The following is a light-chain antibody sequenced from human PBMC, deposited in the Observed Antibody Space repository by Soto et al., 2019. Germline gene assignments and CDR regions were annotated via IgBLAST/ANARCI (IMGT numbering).Light chain of an antibody. J-gene: IGKJ4*01. CDR2: GAS. Sequence: EIVLTQSPGTLSLSPGERAKLSCRASQSVSNNYLAWYQQKPGQANRLLIYGASTRATGIPARISGSGSGTEFTLTISRLEPEEFAVYYCKQYGSSALTVGGGNKVDIK. CDR3: KQYGSSALT. V-gene: IGKV3-20*01. CDR1: QSVSNNY.